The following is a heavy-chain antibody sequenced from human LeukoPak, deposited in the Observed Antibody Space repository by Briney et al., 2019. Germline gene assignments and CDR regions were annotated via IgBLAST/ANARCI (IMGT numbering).Heavy chain of an antibody. D-gene: IGHD6-13*01. CDR1: GGSISSYY. J-gene: IGHJ4*02. CDR2: IYYSGST. V-gene: IGHV4-59*12. CDR3: ARGGTFYSSPFDY. Sequence: SETLSLTCTVSGGSISSYYWSWIRQPPGKGLEWIGYIYYSGSTNYNPSLKSRVTISVDASKNQFSLKLSSVTAADTAVYYCARGGTFYSSPFDYWGQGTLVTVSS.